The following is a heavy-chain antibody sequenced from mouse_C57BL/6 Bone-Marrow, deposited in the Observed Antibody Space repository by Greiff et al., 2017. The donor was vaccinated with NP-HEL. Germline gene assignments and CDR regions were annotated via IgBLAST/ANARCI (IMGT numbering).Heavy chain of an antibody. Sequence: QVQLQQSGAELAKPGASVKLSCKASGYTFTSYWMHWVKQRPGQGLEWIGYINPSSGYTKYTQKFKDKATLTADKSSSTAYMQLSSLTYEDSAVYYCASGGITTMVARCYWGQGTTLTVSS. CDR1: GYTFTSYW. CDR3: ASGGITTMVARCY. J-gene: IGHJ2*01. CDR2: INPSSGYT. D-gene: IGHD1-1*02. V-gene: IGHV1-7*01.